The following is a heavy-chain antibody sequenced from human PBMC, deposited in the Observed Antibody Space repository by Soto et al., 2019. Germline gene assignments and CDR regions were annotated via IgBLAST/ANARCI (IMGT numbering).Heavy chain of an antibody. CDR1: GFTFSSYG. CDR3: ANNYYGSGSSYFDY. D-gene: IGHD3-10*01. J-gene: IGHJ4*02. CDR2: IWYDGSSK. V-gene: IGHV3-33*06. Sequence: GGSLRLSCAASGFTFSSYGMHWVRQAPGKGLEWVAVIWYDGSSKYYADPVKGRFTISRDNSKNTLYLQMNSLRAEDTAVYYCANNYYGSGSSYFDYWGQGTLVTVSS.